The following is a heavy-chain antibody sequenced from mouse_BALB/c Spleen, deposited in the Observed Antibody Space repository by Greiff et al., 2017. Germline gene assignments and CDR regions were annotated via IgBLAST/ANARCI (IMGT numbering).Heavy chain of an antibody. CDR3: ARLPHYYGYVEAC. D-gene: IGHD1-2*01. V-gene: IGHV5-12-1*01. CDR2: ISSGGGST. Sequence: DVMLVESGGGLVKPGGSLKLSCAASGFAFSSYDMSWVRQTPEKRLEWVAYISSGGGSTYYPDTVKGRFTISRDNAKNTLYLQMSSLKSEDTAMYYCARLPHYYGYVEACWGQGTLVTVSA. CDR1: GFAFSSYD. J-gene: IGHJ3*01.